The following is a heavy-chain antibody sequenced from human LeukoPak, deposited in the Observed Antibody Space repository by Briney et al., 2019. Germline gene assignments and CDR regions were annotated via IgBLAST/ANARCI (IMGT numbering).Heavy chain of an antibody. CDR1: GFTFHPNA. D-gene: IGHD3-22*01. V-gene: IGHV3-43*02. Sequence: GGSLRLSCAASGFTFHPNATHWGRLAPGKGLEWVSLITGDGRSTYYADSVKGRFTISRDNSKNSLYLQMNSLRTEDTALYSSEKRSYDSSVPADWGQGTLVTVSS. CDR2: ITGDGRST. J-gene: IGHJ4*02. CDR3: EKRSYDSSVPAD.